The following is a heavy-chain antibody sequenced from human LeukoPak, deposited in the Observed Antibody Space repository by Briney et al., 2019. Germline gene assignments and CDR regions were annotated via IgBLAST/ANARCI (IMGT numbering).Heavy chain of an antibody. D-gene: IGHD5-24*01. CDR3: ARGRDGYNYYDY. Sequence: PGGSLRLSCAASGFTFSSYGMHWVRQAPGKGLEWVAVIWYDGSNKYYADSVKGRFTISRDNSKNTLYLQMNSLRAEDTAVYYCARGRDGYNYYDYWGQGALVTVSS. CDR2: IWYDGSNK. V-gene: IGHV3-33*01. CDR1: GFTFSSYG. J-gene: IGHJ4*02.